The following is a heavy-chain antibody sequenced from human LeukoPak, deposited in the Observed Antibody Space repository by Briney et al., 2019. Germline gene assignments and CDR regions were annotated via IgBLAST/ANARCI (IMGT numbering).Heavy chain of an antibody. CDR2: INHNGNVN. D-gene: IGHD2-21*01. Sequence: GGSLRLSCAASGFTFSSYWMNWARQAPGKGLEWVASINHNGNVNYYEDSVKGRSTISRDNAKNSLYLQMSNLRAEDTAVYYCAKEFNRGLPDYWGQGTLVTVPS. V-gene: IGHV3-7*01. CDR1: GFTFSSYW. CDR3: AKEFNRGLPDY. J-gene: IGHJ4*02.